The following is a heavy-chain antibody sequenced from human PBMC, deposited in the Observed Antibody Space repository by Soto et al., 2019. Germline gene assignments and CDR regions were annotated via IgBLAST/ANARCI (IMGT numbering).Heavy chain of an antibody. CDR3: AKGRLRFLEWSPDY. CDR1: GVTFSSYA. V-gene: IGHV3-23*01. Sequence: PGGSLRLSCAASGVTFSSYAMSWVRQAPGKGLEWVSAISGSGGSTYYADSVKGRFTISRDNSKNTLYLQMNSLRAGDTAVYYCAKGRLRFLEWSPDYWGQGTLVTVSS. J-gene: IGHJ4*02. CDR2: ISGSGGST. D-gene: IGHD3-3*01.